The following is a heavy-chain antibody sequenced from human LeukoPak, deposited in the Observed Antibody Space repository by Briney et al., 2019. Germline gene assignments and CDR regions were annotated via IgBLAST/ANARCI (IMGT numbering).Heavy chain of an antibody. CDR1: GFTLSDYG. CDR3: AKSYIVATTPLDY. V-gene: IGHV3-69-1*01. CDR2: ITMNSVK. Sequence: GGSLRLSCVASGFTLSDYGMSWARQAPGKGLEWISYITMNSVKFYADSVRGRFTISRDNAKNSLYLQMNSLRAEDTALYYCAKSYIVATTPLDYWGQGTLVTVSS. J-gene: IGHJ4*02. D-gene: IGHD5-12*01.